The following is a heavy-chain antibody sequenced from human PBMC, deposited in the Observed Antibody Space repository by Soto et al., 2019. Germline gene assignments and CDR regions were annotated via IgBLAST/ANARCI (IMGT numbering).Heavy chain of an antibody. CDR2: IYNSGRT. V-gene: IGHV4-59*08. Sequence: SETLSLTCTFSGGSISSYYWSWIRQPPGKGLEWIGYIYNSGRTNYNPSLKSRVTISVDTSKNQFSLKLSSVNAADTAVYYCARRYGYCFDYWGQGPLVTVSS. CDR3: ARRYGYCFDY. CDR1: GGSISSYY. D-gene: IGHD1-1*01. J-gene: IGHJ4*02.